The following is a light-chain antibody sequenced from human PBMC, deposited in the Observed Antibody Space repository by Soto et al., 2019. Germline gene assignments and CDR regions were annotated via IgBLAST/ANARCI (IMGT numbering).Light chain of an antibody. CDR3: QQYYNLPWT. CDR2: GAS. J-gene: IGKJ1*01. Sequence: EIFLTQSPFTLSLSPVEIATLSCRGSQSVSSNYLSWYQQKPGQAPRLLIYGASTRATGIPDRFSGSGSEADFTLTISSLQPEDFAVYYCQQYYNLPWTFGHGTKVDIK. CDR1: QSVSSNY. V-gene: IGKV3D-7*01.